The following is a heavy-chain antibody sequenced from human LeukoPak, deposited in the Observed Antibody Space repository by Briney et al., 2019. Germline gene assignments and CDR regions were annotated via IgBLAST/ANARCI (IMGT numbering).Heavy chain of an antibody. Sequence: GGSLRLSCAASGFTFSTYGMHWVRQAPGKGLEWVAFIRNDGTIKYYANSVKGRFTISRDNSKNTMYLQMNSLKFGDTAVYYCARPDSTSSRSYFPYWGQGTLVTVSS. CDR3: ARPDSTSSRSYFPY. D-gene: IGHD6-6*01. CDR2: IRNDGTIK. V-gene: IGHV3-30*02. CDR1: GFTFSTYG. J-gene: IGHJ1*01.